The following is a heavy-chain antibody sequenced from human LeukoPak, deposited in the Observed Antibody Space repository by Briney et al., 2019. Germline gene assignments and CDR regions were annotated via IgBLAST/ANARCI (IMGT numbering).Heavy chain of an antibody. V-gene: IGHV4-38-2*02. Sequence: SETLSLTCTVSGYSISSGYYWGWIRQPPGKGLEWIGEINHSGSTNYNPSLKSRVTISVDTSKNQFSLKLSSVTAADTAVYYCARGKLEQQLVRDYFDYWGQGTLVTVSS. CDR2: INHSGST. CDR3: ARGKLEQQLVRDYFDY. CDR1: GYSISSGYY. D-gene: IGHD6-13*01. J-gene: IGHJ4*02.